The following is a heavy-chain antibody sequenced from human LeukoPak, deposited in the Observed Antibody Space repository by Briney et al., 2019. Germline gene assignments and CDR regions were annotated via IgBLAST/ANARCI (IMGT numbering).Heavy chain of an antibody. D-gene: IGHD3-16*01. CDR3: ARGLRGGFPDY. CDR2: ISYDGSNK. CDR1: GFTFSSYA. J-gene: IGHJ4*02. V-gene: IGHV3-30-3*01. Sequence: GRSLRLSCAASGFTFSSYAMHWVRQAPGKGLEWVAVISYDGSNKYYADSVKGRFTISRGNSKNTLYLQMNSLRAEDTAVYYCARGLRGGFPDYWGQGTLVTVSS.